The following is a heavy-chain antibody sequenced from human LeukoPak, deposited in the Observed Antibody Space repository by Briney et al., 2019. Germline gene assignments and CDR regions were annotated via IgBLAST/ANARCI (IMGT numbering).Heavy chain of an antibody. CDR1: GGSISSYY. Sequence: SETLSLTCTVSGGSISSYYWSWIRQPPGKGLEWIGYIYYSGSTNYNPSLKSRVTISVDTSKNQFSLKLSSVTAADTAVYYCARVHYDSSKDYWGQGTLVTVSS. V-gene: IGHV4-59*01. J-gene: IGHJ4*02. CDR3: ARVHYDSSKDY. CDR2: IYYSGST. D-gene: IGHD3-22*01.